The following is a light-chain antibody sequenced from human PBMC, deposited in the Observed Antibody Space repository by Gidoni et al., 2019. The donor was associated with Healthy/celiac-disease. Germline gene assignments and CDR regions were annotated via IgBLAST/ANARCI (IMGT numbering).Light chain of an antibody. V-gene: IGKV3-20*01. J-gene: IGKJ2*01. CDR1: QSVSSRY. Sequence: EIVLTQSPVTLSLSPGERATLSCRSSQSVSSRYLAWYQQKPGQAPRLRIEGASSRATGIPDRFSGSGYGTDFTLTISRMEPEDFAGYYCQKYGSSPPYTFGQGTKLEIK. CDR2: GAS. CDR3: QKYGSSPPYT.